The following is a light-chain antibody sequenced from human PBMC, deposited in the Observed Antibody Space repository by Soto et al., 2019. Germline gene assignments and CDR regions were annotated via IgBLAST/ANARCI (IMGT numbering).Light chain of an antibody. CDR3: QQYYSTLWT. CDR1: QSILYSSNNRNY. CDR2: WAS. V-gene: IGKV4-1*01. Sequence: DIVMAQSPDSLAVSLGERATINCKSSQSILYSSNNRNYLAWYQQKPGQPPKLLIYWASTRESGVPDRFSGSGSGTDFTLTINSQQAEDVAVYYCQQYYSTLWTFGQGTKVEIK. J-gene: IGKJ1*01.